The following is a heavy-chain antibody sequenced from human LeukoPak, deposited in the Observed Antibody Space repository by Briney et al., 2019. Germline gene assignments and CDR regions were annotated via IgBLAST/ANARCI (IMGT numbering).Heavy chain of an antibody. J-gene: IGHJ5*02. CDR1: GYTFTSYY. V-gene: IGHV1-46*01. D-gene: IGHD6-13*01. CDR2: INPSGGST. CDR3: ARDGSSWYGRGWFDP. Sequence: ASVKVSCKASGYTFTSYYMHWVRQAPGQGLEWMGIINPSGGSTSYAQKFQGRVTMTRDMSTSTVYMELSSLRSDDTAVYYCARDGSSWYGRGWFDPWGQGTLVTVSS.